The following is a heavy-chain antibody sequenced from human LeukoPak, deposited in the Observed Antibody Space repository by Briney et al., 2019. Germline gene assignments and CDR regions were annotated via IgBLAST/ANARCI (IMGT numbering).Heavy chain of an antibody. CDR2: IYTGGST. D-gene: IGHD6-13*01. CDR3: ARELDGIEAQDVSGFDP. CDR1: GGSISGYY. Sequence: SETLSLTCTVSGGSISGYYWSWIRQPAGKGLEWIGRIYTGGSTNYHPPLKSRLTMSADTSKNQFSLKLSSVTAADTAVYYCARELDGIEAQDVSGFDPWGQGTLVTVSS. V-gene: IGHV4-4*07. J-gene: IGHJ5*02.